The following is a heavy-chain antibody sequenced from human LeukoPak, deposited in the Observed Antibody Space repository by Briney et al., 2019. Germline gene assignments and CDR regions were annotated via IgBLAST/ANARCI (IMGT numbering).Heavy chain of an antibody. CDR3: ARAADSGYDSAAAEGWFDP. D-gene: IGHD5-12*01. Sequence: PGGSLRLSCAASGFIFSNYSMHWVRQAPGKGLEYVSAISSNGGSTYYANSVKGRFAISRDNSKNTVYLQMRSLRAEDMAVYYCARAADSGYDSAAAEGWFDPWGQGTLVTVSS. CDR2: ISSNGGST. CDR1: GFIFSNYS. V-gene: IGHV3-64*01. J-gene: IGHJ5*02.